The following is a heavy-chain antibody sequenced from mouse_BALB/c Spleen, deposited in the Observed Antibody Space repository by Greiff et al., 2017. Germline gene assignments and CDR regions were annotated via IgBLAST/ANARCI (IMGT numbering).Heavy chain of an antibody. Sequence: QVHVKQPGAELVRPGASVKLSCKASGYTFTSYWINWVKQRPGQGLEWIGNIYPSDSYTNYNQKFKDKATLTVDKSSSTAYMQLSSPTSEDSAVYYCTRRGFDYWGQGTTLTVSS. CDR1: GYTFTSYW. J-gene: IGHJ2*01. CDR3: TRRGFDY. CDR2: IYPSDSYT. V-gene: IGHV1-69*02.